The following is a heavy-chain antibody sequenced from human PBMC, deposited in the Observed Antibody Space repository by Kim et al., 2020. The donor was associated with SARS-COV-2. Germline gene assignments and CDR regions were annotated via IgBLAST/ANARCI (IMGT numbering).Heavy chain of an antibody. CDR1: GGTFSSYA. Sequence: SVKVSCKASGGTFSSYAISWVRQAPGQGLEWMGGIIPIFGTANYAQKFQGRVTITADESTSTAYMELSSLRSEDTAVYYCARDEFPSDYGDSSWAFDIWGQGTMVTVSS. V-gene: IGHV1-69*13. CDR2: IIPIFGTA. CDR3: ARDEFPSDYGDSSWAFDI. J-gene: IGHJ3*02. D-gene: IGHD4-17*01.